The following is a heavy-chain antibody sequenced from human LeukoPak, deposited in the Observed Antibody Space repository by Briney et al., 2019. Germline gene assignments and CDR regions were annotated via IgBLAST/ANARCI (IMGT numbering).Heavy chain of an antibody. V-gene: IGHV1-69*13. CDR2: IIPIFGTA. D-gene: IGHD3-16*01. CDR1: GGTFSSYA. Sequence: SVKVSCKASGGTFSSYAISWVRQAPGQGLEWMGGIIPIFGTANYAQKFQGRVTITADESTSTAYMELSSLRSEDTAVYYCARKPPGDYYFDYWGQGTLVTVSS. CDR3: ARKPPGDYYFDY. J-gene: IGHJ4*02.